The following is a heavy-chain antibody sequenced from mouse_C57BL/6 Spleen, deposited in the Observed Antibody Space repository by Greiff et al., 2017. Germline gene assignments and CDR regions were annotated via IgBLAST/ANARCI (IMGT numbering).Heavy chain of an antibody. CDR1: GYAFRSYW. D-gene: IGHD2-4*01. Sequence: QVHVKQSGAELVKPGASVKISCKASGYAFRSYWMNWVKQRPGKGLEWIGQIYPGDGDTNYNGKFKGKATLTADKSSSSAYMQLSSLTSGDSAVYFCAREGLEEFAYWGQGTLVTVSA. J-gene: IGHJ3*01. V-gene: IGHV1-80*01. CDR3: AREGLEEFAY. CDR2: IYPGDGDT.